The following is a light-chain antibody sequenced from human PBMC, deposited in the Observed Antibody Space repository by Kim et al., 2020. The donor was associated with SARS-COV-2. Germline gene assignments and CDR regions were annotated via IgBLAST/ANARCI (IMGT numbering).Light chain of an antibody. CDR3: QQYGSSPPYT. CDR2: GAS. J-gene: IGKJ2*01. Sequence: SPGERPTPSRRASQSVSSSYLAWYQQKPGQAPRLLIYGASSRATGIPDRFSGSGSGTDFTLTISRLEPEDFAVYYCQQYGSSPPYTFGQGTKLEIK. CDR1: QSVSSSY. V-gene: IGKV3-20*01.